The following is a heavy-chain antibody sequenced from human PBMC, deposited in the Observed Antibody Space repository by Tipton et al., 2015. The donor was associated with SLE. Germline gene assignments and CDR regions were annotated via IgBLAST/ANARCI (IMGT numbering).Heavy chain of an antibody. Sequence: GSLRLSCAASGFTFSSYSMNWVRQAPGKGLEWVSYISSSSSTIYYADSVKGRFTISRDNAKNSLYLQMNSLRAEDTAVYYCASSSGWYRDWYFDLWGRGTLVTVSS. CDR3: ASSSGWYRDWYFDL. V-gene: IGHV3-48*01. CDR2: ISSSSSTI. CDR1: GFTFSSYS. J-gene: IGHJ2*01. D-gene: IGHD6-19*01.